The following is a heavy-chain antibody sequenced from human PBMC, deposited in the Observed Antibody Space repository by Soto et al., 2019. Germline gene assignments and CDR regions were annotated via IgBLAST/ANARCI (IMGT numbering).Heavy chain of an antibody. Sequence: EVQLVESGGGVVQPGRSLRLSCAASGFPFDAYAMHWVRQAPGKGLEWVSGIRWNSGRVGYAGSVKGRFTISRDNAKNSLHLQMNSLGGEETALYFCAKDSLRYASSYYWFDSWGQGTLVTVSS. CDR3: AKDSLRYASSYYWFDS. D-gene: IGHD3-9*01. V-gene: IGHV3-9*01. CDR1: GFPFDAYA. CDR2: IRWNSGRV. J-gene: IGHJ5*01.